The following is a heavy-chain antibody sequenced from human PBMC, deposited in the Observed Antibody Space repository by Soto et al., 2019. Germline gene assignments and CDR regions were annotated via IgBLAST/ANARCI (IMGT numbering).Heavy chain of an antibody. CDR3: VRQGLNRMSPVPATSDY. V-gene: IGHV5-51*01. CDR1: GYIFSNYW. CDR2: IHPGDSDT. J-gene: IGHJ4*02. D-gene: IGHD2-15*01. Sequence: PGESLKISCKGSGYIFSNYWIAWVRQMPGKGLEWMGIIHPGDSDTRYTPSFHGQVTISVDRSTSTAYLQWSSLEASDTAIYYCVRQGLNRMSPVPATSDYWGQGTLVTVPQ.